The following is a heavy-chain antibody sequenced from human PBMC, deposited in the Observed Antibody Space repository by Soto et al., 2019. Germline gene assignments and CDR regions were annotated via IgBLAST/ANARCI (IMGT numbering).Heavy chain of an antibody. J-gene: IGHJ6*02. D-gene: IGHD3-3*01. CDR2: IDPSDSYT. CDR1: GYSFTSYW. CDR3: ARLSRYDFWSGYYGGDYYGVDV. Sequence: GESLKISCKGSGYSFTSYWISWVRQMPGKGLEWMGRIDPSDSYTNYSPSFQGHVTISADKSISTAYLQWSSLKASDTAMYYCARLSRYDFWSGYYGGDYYGVDVWGQGXTVTV. V-gene: IGHV5-10-1*01.